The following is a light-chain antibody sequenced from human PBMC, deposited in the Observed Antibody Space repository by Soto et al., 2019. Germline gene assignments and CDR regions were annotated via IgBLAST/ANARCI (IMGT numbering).Light chain of an antibody. V-gene: IGKV3-11*01. J-gene: IGKJ5*01. CDR3: QVSQQRSDWPPIT. Sequence: DTLLTQSPATLALSPGERVTLSCRATQRVSNSLAWYQQKSGQAPRLLIYDASFRATGIPARFSGSGSGTDFTLTISSLEPDEFGVDNCQVSQQRSDWPPITFGQWTRLEIK. CDR2: DAS. CDR1: QRVSNS.